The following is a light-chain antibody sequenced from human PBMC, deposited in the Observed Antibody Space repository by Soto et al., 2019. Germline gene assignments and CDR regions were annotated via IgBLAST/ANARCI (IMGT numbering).Light chain of an antibody. V-gene: IGLV2-8*01. Sequence: QSALTQPPSASGSPGQSVTISCTGTSSDVGGYNYVSWYQQHPGKAPKMVIHDVSKRPSGVPDRFSGSKSGNTASLTVSGLQAEDEADYYCSSYAGTKNLIFGGGTKVTVL. CDR1: SSDVGGYNY. CDR3: SSYAGTKNLI. CDR2: DVS. J-gene: IGLJ2*01.